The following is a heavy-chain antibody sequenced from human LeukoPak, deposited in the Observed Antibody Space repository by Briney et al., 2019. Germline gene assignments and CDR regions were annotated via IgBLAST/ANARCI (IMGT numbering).Heavy chain of an antibody. V-gene: IGHV4-61*02. CDR2: IYTSGST. CDR1: GGSISSGSYY. J-gene: IGHJ4*02. D-gene: IGHD5-24*01. Sequence: SQTLSLTCTVSGGSISSGSYYWSWIRLPAGKGLEWIGRIYTSGSTNYNPSLKSRVTISVDTSKNQFSLKLSSVTAADTAVYYCARGTEMATIGFDYWGQGTLVTVSS. CDR3: ARGTEMATIGFDY.